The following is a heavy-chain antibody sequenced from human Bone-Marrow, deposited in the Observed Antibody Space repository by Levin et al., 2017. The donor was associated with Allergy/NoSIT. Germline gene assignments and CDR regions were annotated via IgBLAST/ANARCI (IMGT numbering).Heavy chain of an antibody. V-gene: IGHV3-74*03. CDR2: INSDGSMT. Sequence: EASVKVSCAASGFTFTNYWMHWVRQAPGKGLVWVSRINSDGSMTTYADSVRGRFTIPRDNGKNTLYLQMNSLRAEDTAVYDGVRDGAGKSVAGVWFDSWGQGILVTVPS. J-gene: IGHJ5*01. CDR1: GFTFTNYW. CDR3: VRDGAGKSVAGVWFDS. D-gene: IGHD1-26*01.